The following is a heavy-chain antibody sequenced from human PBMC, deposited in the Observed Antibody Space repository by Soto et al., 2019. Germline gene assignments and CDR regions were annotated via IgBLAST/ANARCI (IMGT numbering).Heavy chain of an antibody. V-gene: IGHV1-46*01. CDR1: GYTFTSYY. CDR3: ATSSGIITAIRFDY. J-gene: IGHJ4*02. D-gene: IGHD3-10*01. CDR2: INPSGGST. Sequence: QVQLVQSGAEVKKPGASVKVSCKASGYTFTSYYMHWVRQAPGQGLEWMGIINPSGGSTSYAQKFQGRVTMTRDTSTSTVYMELSSLGSEDTAVSYCATSSGIITAIRFDYWGQGTLVTVSS.